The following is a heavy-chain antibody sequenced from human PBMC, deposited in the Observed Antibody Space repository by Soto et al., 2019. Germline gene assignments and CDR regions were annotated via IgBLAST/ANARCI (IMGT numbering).Heavy chain of an antibody. D-gene: IGHD3-10*01. V-gene: IGHV3-66*01. CDR3: TRVAASVVRGVISAFDI. J-gene: IGHJ3*02. Sequence: GSLRLSCAASGFTVSSNYMSWVRQAPGKGLEWVSVIYSGGSTYYADSVKGRFTISRDNSKNTLYLQMNSLRAEDTAVYYCTRVAASVVRGVISAFDIWGQGTMVTVSS. CDR2: IYSGGST. CDR1: GFTVSSNY.